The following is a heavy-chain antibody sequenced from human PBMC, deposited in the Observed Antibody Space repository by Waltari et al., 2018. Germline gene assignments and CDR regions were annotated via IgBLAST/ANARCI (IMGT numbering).Heavy chain of an antibody. CDR3: VRQVVVVSIYYYYGLDV. CDR1: GGSIRSTSYY. J-gene: IGHJ6*02. CDR2: IYYTGST. Sequence: QLQLQESGPGLLKPSETLSLTCTVPGGSIRSTSYYLGWIRQPPGKGLEWLGSIYYTGSTYYNPSLRSRVTLSIDTSKNQFSLKLTSVTAADTAVYYCVRQVVVVSIYYYYGLDVWGQGTTVTVSS. D-gene: IGHD2-21*01. V-gene: IGHV4-39*01.